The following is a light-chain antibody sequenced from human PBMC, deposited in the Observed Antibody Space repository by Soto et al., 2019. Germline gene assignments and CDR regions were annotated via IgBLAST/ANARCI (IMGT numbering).Light chain of an antibody. Sequence: DIQMTQSPSTLSASVGDRVTITCRASQSIRYWVAWYQHKPGKAPKLLIYDASTLESGVPTRFSGSGSGTEFTLTISSLHPDDFATYYCLQHYTYPWTFGQGTKVEIK. V-gene: IGKV1-5*01. CDR3: LQHYTYPWT. CDR2: DAS. CDR1: QSIRYW. J-gene: IGKJ1*01.